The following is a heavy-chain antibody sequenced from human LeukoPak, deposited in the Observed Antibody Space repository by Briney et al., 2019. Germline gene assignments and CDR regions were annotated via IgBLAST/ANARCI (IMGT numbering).Heavy chain of an antibody. D-gene: IGHD2-2*01. V-gene: IGHV1-8*01. CDR1: GYTFTSYD. CDR2: MNPNSGNT. Sequence: ASVKVFCKASGYTFTSYDINWVRQATGQGLEWMGWMNPNSGNTGYAQKFQGRVTMTRNTSISTAYMELSSLRSEDTAVYYCARICSSTSCYLRNYWGQGTLVTVSS. CDR3: ARICSSTSCYLRNY. J-gene: IGHJ4*02.